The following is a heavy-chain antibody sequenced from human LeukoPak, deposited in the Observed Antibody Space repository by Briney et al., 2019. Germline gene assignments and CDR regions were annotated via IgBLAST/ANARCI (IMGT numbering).Heavy chain of an antibody. D-gene: IGHD3-22*01. Sequence: PGGSLRLSCAASGFTFSSYEMNWVRQAPGKGLEWVSYISSSGSTIYYADSVKGRFTISRDNAKNSLYLQMNRLRAEDTAVYYCARSEHYYDSSGLTYYFDYWGQGTLVTVSS. CDR1: GFTFSSYE. J-gene: IGHJ4*02. V-gene: IGHV3-48*03. CDR2: ISSSGSTI. CDR3: ARSEHYYDSSGLTYYFDY.